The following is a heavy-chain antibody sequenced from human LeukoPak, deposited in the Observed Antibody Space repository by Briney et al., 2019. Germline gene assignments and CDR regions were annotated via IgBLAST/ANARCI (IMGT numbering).Heavy chain of an antibody. CDR2: IIPIFGTA. V-gene: IGHV1-69*01. CDR1: GGTFSSYA. Sequence: GSSVKVSCKASGGTFSSYAISWVRQAPGQGLEWMGGIIPIFGTANYAQKFQGRVTITADESTSTAYMELSSLRSDDTAVYYCARDGDITDSCSFDPWGQGTLVTVSS. J-gene: IGHJ5*02. D-gene: IGHD1-20*01. CDR3: ARDGDITDSCSFDP.